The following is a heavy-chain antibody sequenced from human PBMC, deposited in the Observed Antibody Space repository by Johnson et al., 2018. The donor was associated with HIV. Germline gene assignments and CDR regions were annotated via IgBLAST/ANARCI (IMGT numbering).Heavy chain of an antibody. CDR3: ARDPPWPMRNAFDI. CDR1: GFSFSNYA. Sequence: QVQLVESGGGVVQPGRSLRLSCAASGFSFSNYAMDWVRQAPGKGLEWVAFIRYDGSEKYHVDSVKDRFTISRDNAKNSLYLQMNSLRAEDTAVYYCARDPPWPMRNAFDIWGQGTLVTVSS. D-gene: IGHD5-12*01. V-gene: IGHV3-33*08. CDR2: IRYDGSEK. J-gene: IGHJ3*02.